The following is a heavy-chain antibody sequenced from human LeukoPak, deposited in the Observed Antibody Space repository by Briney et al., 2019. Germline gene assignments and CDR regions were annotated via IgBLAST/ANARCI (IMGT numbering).Heavy chain of an antibody. CDR1: GGPFSGYY. CDR2: INHSGTT. D-gene: IGHD2-15*01. V-gene: IGHV4-34*01. Sequence: SSETLSLTCAVYGGPFSGYYWSWIRRPPGKGLEWIGEINHSGTTNYNASLKSRVTISVDTSKNQFSLKLNSVTAADTAVYYCARGRVLAEPALGYWGQGTLVTVSS. CDR3: ARGRVLAEPALGY. J-gene: IGHJ4*02.